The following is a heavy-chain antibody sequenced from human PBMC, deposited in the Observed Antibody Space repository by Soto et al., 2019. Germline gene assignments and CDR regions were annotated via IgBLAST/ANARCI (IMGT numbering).Heavy chain of an antibody. CDR2: LSGSCGST. V-gene: IGHV3-23*01. J-gene: IGHJ4*02. Sequence: VQLLESGGGLVQPGGSLRLSCAASGVSFHTYAMGWGLQAPGKGLEWVSSLSGSCGSTNYADSVKGRFTISRDNSKDTLYLQMNNLRAEDTAMYYCAKDLRDWGFFDYWGLGTLVTVSS. CDR3: AKDLRDWGFFDY. D-gene: IGHD3-16*01. CDR1: GVSFHTYA.